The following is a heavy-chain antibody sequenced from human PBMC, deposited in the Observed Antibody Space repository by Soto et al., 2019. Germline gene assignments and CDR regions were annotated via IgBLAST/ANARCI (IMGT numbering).Heavy chain of an antibody. CDR1: GYTFTSYG. Sequence: GASVKVSCKASGYTFTSYGISWVRQAPGQGLEWMGWISAYNGNTNYAQKLQGRVTMTTDTSTSTAYMELRSLRSDDTAVYYCARGEAAEYYYYGMDVWGQGTTVTVSS. V-gene: IGHV1-18*01. CDR2: ISAYNGNT. J-gene: IGHJ6*02. D-gene: IGHD1-26*01. CDR3: ARGEAAEYYYYGMDV.